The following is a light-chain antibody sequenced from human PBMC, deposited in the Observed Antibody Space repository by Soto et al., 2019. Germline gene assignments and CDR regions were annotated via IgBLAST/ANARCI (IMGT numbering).Light chain of an antibody. CDR2: DVS. Sequence: QSALTQPASVSGSPGQSITISCTGTSSGVGGYNYVSWYQQHPGKAPKLMIYDVSNRPSGVSNRFSGSKSGNTASLTISGLQAEDEADYYCSSYTSSSTPVFGGGTKLTVL. J-gene: IGLJ2*01. V-gene: IGLV2-14*01. CDR1: SSGVGGYNY. CDR3: SSYTSSSTPV.